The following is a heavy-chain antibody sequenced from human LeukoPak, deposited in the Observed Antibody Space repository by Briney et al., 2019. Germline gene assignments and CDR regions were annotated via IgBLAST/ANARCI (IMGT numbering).Heavy chain of an antibody. V-gene: IGHV1-2*07. J-gene: IGHJ4*02. Sequence: ASVKVSCKTSGYTFIGYYMHWVRQAPGQGLEWMGWINPKNGGANYAPSFQGRVTMTRDRSISTVYMELTRLTSDDTAIYYCARDFFSEVTYHGEIAYFDQWGPGTLVSVSS. CDR1: GYTFIGYY. D-gene: IGHD1-14*01. CDR3: ARDFFSEVTYHGEIAYFDQ. CDR2: INPKNGGA.